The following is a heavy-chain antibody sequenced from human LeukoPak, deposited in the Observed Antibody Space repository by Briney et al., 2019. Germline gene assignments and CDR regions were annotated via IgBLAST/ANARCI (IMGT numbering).Heavy chain of an antibody. CDR2: IKQDGSEK. D-gene: IGHD3-16*02. Sequence: GGSLRLSCTASEFTFSSYWMSWVRQAPGKGLEWVANIKQDGSEKYYVDSVKGRFTISRDNAKNSLYLQMNSLRAEDTAVYYCARDGKYYDYVWGSYRRAYYFDYWGQGTLVTVSS. J-gene: IGHJ4*02. CDR3: ARDGKYYDYVWGSYRRAYYFDY. CDR1: EFTFSSYW. V-gene: IGHV3-7*01.